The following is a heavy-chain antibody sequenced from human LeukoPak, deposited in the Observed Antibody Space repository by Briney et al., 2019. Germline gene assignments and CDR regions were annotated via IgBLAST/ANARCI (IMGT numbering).Heavy chain of an antibody. CDR1: GFTFGDYA. Sequence: QAGRSLRLSCTASGFTFGDYAMSWFRQAPGKGLEWVGFIRSKAYGGTTEYAASVKGRFTISRDDSKSIAYLQMNSLKTEDTAVYYCTRVNTAMVLDYWGQGTPVTVSS. D-gene: IGHD5-18*01. CDR3: TRVNTAMVLDY. CDR2: IRSKAYGGTT. V-gene: IGHV3-49*03. J-gene: IGHJ4*02.